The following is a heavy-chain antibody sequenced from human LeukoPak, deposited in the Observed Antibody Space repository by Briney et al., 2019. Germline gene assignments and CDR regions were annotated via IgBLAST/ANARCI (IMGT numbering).Heavy chain of an antibody. D-gene: IGHD6-13*01. CDR2: IYYSGST. Sequence: PSETLSLTCTVSGGSISSSSYYWGWIRQPPGKGLEWIGSIYYSGSTYYNPSLKSRVTISVDTSKNQFSLKLSSVTAADTAVYYCARARGISAAVHYWGQGTLVTVSS. CDR3: ARARGISAAVHY. J-gene: IGHJ4*02. CDR1: GGSISSSSYY. V-gene: IGHV4-39*01.